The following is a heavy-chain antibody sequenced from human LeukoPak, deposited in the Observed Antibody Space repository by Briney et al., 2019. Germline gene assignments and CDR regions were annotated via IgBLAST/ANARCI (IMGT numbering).Heavy chain of an antibody. CDR3: ARAPFWSGYYTGIRVVRGLDV. J-gene: IGHJ6*02. CDR2: INHSGST. CDR1: GGSFGGYY. D-gene: IGHD3-3*01. Sequence: SETLSLTCAVYGGSFGGYYWSWIRQPPGKGLEWIGEINHSGSTNYNPSLKSRVTISVDTSKNQFSLKLSSVTAADTAVYYCARAPFWSGYYTGIRVVRGLDVWGQGTTVTVSS. V-gene: IGHV4-34*01.